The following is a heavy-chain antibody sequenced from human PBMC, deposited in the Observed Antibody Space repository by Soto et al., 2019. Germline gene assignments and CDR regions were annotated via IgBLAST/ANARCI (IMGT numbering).Heavy chain of an antibody. V-gene: IGHV1-69*02. CDR1: GGTFSSYT. Sequence: ASVKVSCKASGGTFSSYTISWVRQAPGQGLEWMGRIIPILGIANYAQKFQGRVTITADKSTSTAYMELSSLRSEDTAVYYCARRPRGESSGGAWSEYWGQGTLVTVSS. D-gene: IGHD3-10*01. J-gene: IGHJ4*02. CDR3: ARRPRGESSGGAWSEY. CDR2: IIPILGIA.